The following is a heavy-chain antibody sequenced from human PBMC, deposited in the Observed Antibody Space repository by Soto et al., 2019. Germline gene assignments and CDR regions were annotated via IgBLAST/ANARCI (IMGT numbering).Heavy chain of an antibody. CDR1: GFTFSSYA. CDR2: ISGSGGST. CDR3: ARRSSGWYFDY. D-gene: IGHD6-19*01. V-gene: IGHV3-23*01. Sequence: EVQLLESGGGLVQPGGSLRLSCAASGFTFSSYAMNWVRQAPGKGLEWVSVISGSGGSTYYADSVKDRFTISRDNSKNTLYLQMNSLRAEDTALYYCARRSSGWYFDYWGQGTLVTVSS. J-gene: IGHJ4*02.